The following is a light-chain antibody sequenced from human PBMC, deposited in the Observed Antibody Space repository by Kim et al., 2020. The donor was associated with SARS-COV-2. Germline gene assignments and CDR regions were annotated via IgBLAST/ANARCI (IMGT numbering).Light chain of an antibody. Sequence: IVMTQSPDSLAVFLGARATINCKSSLSVLYSTNNKNYLAWYQQRPGQPPKLLISWASTRQSGVPDRFTGSGSGTDFTLTISSLQAEDVAIYYCQQYFSAPLTFGQGTRLEIK. J-gene: IGKJ5*01. CDR2: WAS. CDR3: QQYFSAPLT. V-gene: IGKV4-1*01. CDR1: LSVLYSTNNKNY.